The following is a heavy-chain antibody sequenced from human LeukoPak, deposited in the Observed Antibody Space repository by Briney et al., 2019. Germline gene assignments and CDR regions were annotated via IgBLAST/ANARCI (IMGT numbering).Heavy chain of an antibody. CDR1: GFTFSNYA. V-gene: IGHV3-64D*09. CDR3: VKRATVGAPSPLFDY. CDR2: ITDNAYST. Sequence: GGSLRLSCLASGFTFSNYAMHWVRQAPGKGLEYISAITDNAYSTYYADSVKGRFTISRDNSKNTLYLQMSSLTAEDTAVYYCVKRATVGAPSPLFDYWGQGTLVTVSS. J-gene: IGHJ4*02. D-gene: IGHD1-26*01.